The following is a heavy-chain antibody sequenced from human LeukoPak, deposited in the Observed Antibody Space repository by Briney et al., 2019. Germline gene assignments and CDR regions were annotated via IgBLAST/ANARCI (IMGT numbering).Heavy chain of an antibody. Sequence: PGGSLRLSCAASGFTFSDYYMSWIRQAPGKGLEWVSYISSSGSTIYYADSVKGRFTISRDNAKNSLYLQMNSLRAEDTAVYYCARHMTTVVTSLDYWGQGTMVTVSS. CDR3: ARHMTTVVTSLDY. V-gene: IGHV3-11*01. D-gene: IGHD4-23*01. CDR2: ISSSGSTI. J-gene: IGHJ4*02. CDR1: GFTFSDYY.